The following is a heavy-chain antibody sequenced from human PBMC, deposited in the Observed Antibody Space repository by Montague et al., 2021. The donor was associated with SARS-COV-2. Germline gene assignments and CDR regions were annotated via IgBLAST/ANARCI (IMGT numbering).Heavy chain of an antibody. J-gene: IGHJ4*02. V-gene: IGHV6-1*01. Sequence: CAISGDSVSSHRAAWNWVRHSPSRDLEWLGRTYYRSKWHNDYAVSVKSRITINPDTSKNQFSLQLKSVTPEDTAVYYCARGWVATIPHMDNWGQGSLVIVSS. D-gene: IGHD5-12*01. CDR3: ARGWVATIPHMDN. CDR1: GDSVSSHRAA. CDR2: TYYRSKWHN.